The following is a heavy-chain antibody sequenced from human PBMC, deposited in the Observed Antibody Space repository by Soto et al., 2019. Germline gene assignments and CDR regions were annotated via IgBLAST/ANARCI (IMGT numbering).Heavy chain of an antibody. V-gene: IGHV4-4*02. CDR1: GDSINSSHW. CDR2: ISHSGST. CDR3: AALHFWSGPWTHTRLDY. D-gene: IGHD3-3*02. J-gene: IGHJ4*02. Sequence: SETLSLTFAVSGDSINSSHWWNWFRQPPGKGLEWIGQISHSGSTNYNPSLTSRVTISVDKSKNHFSLKLTSVTAADTAVYYCAALHFWSGPWTHTRLDYWGQGTLVTVSS.